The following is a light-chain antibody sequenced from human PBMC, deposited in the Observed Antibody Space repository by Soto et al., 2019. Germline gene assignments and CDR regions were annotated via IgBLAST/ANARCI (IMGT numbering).Light chain of an antibody. Sequence: QSALTQPASVSGSPGQSITISCTGTSSDVGGYNYVSWYQQHPGKAPKLMIYEVINRPSGVSNRFSGSKSGNTASLTISGLQAEDEADYYCSSYAGSNTWVFGGGTKVTVL. CDR2: EVI. V-gene: IGLV2-14*01. J-gene: IGLJ3*02. CDR3: SSYAGSNTWV. CDR1: SSDVGGYNY.